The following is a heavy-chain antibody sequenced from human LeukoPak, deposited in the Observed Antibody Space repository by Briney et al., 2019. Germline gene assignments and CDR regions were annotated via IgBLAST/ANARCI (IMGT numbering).Heavy chain of an antibody. CDR2: INSDGSST. CDR3: ARDLFDVVVPVGAGFDL. Sequence: GGSLRLSCAASGFTFSSYWMHWVRQAPGKGLVWVSRINSDGSSTSYADSVKGRFTISRDNAKNTLYLQMHSLRAEDTAVYYCARDLFDVVVPVGAGFDLWGRGTLVTVSS. V-gene: IGHV3-74*01. J-gene: IGHJ2*01. D-gene: IGHD2-2*01. CDR1: GFTFSSYW.